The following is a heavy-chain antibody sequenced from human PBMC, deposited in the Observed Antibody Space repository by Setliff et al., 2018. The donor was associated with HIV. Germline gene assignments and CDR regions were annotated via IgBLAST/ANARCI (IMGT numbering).Heavy chain of an antibody. CDR2: IYYSGST. J-gene: IGHJ5*02. Sequence: SETLSLTCTVSGGSISSSNYYWGWIRQPTGKGLEWIGSIYYSGSTYYNPSLKGRVTISVDTSKNQFSLKLSSVTAADTAVYYCARGQSITIFGVVIIPSNWFDPWGQGILVTVSS. CDR1: GGSISSSNYY. CDR3: ARGQSITIFGVVIIPSNWFDP. V-gene: IGHV4-39*07. D-gene: IGHD3-3*01.